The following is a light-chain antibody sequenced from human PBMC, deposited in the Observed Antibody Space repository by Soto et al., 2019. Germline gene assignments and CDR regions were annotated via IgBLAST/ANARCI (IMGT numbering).Light chain of an antibody. Sequence: QSALTQPASVSGSPGQSITISCTGTSSDVGSYNLVSWYQQHPGKAPKLMIYEGSKRPSGVSNRFSGSKSGNTASLTISGLQAADEADYYCCSYAGSSVVVFGGGTKVTVL. CDR2: EGS. V-gene: IGLV2-23*01. J-gene: IGLJ2*01. CDR1: SSDVGSYNL. CDR3: CSYAGSSVVV.